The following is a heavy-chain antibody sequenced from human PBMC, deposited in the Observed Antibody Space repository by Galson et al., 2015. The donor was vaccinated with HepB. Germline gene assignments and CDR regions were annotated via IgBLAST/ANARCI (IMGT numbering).Heavy chain of an antibody. CDR1: GFTFSSYS. J-gene: IGHJ6*02. CDR2: ISSSSSYI. CDR3: AKSAVVSFGVGMDV. V-gene: IGHV3-21*01. Sequence: SLRLSCAASGFTFSSYSMDWVRQAPGKGLEWVSSISSSSSYIYYADSVKGRFTISRDNAKNSLYLQMNSLRAEDTAVYYCAKSAVVSFGVGMDVWGQGTTVTVSS. D-gene: IGHD3-16*01.